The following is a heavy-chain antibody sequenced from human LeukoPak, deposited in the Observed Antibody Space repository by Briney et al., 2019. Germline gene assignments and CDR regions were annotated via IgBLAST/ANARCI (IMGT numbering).Heavy chain of an antibody. CDR3: ARREPYGSGLPYYYMDV. V-gene: IGHV4-39*01. J-gene: IGHJ6*03. CDR1: GGSISSSSYY. D-gene: IGHD3-10*01. CDR2: IYYSGST. Sequence: SETLSLTCTASGGSISSSSYYWGWIRQPPGKGLEWIGSIYYSGSTYYNPSLKSRVTISVGTSKNQFSLKLSSVTAADTAVYYCARREPYGSGLPYYYMDVWGKGTTVTVSS.